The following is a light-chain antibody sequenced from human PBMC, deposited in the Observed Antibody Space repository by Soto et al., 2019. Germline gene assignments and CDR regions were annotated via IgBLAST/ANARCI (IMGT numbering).Light chain of an antibody. V-gene: IGLV2-14*01. Sequence: QAVVTQPASVSGSPGQSITISCTGTSSDVGRYNYVSWYQQHPAKAPKVLIYEVSNRPSGVSNRFSGSKSGNTASLTISGLQAEDEADYYCASYTSTSTLFGGGTKLTVL. J-gene: IGLJ2*01. CDR3: ASYTSTSTL. CDR1: SSDVGRYNY. CDR2: EVS.